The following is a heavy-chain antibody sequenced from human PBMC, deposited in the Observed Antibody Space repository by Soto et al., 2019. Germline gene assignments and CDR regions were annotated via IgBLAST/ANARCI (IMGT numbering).Heavy chain of an antibody. CDR1: GYTFTGYY. V-gene: IGHV1-2*02. CDR3: ARPYCSSNSCHNWFDS. Sequence: AAVKVSCKAPGYTFTGYYINWVRQAPGQGLEWMGWINPNSGDTSYLQKFQGRVSMTTDTSINTAYMELSRVRSDDTAVYYCARPYCSSNSCHNWFDSWGQGTLVTVSS. D-gene: IGHD2-2*01. CDR2: INPNSGDT. J-gene: IGHJ5*01.